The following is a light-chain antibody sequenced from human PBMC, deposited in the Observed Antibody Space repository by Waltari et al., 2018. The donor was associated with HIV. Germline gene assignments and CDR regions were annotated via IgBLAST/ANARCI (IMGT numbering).Light chain of an antibody. J-gene: IGLJ2*01. CDR1: SSDVGAYNY. V-gene: IGLV2-14*01. CDR3: SSFGRGNTVL. Sequence: QSALTQPASVSGSPGQSITISCTGTSSDVGAYNYVSWYQQYPGKAPKVMMYEVNNRPSVVSDRFSGSKSGNTASLTISGLQVEDEAVYFCSSFGRGNTVLFGGGTKVTVL. CDR2: EVN.